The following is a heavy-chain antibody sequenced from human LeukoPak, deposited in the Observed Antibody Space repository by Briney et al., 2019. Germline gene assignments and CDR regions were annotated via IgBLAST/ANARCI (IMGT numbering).Heavy chain of an antibody. CDR1: GGSISSYY. J-gene: IGHJ4*02. Sequence: QTSETLSLTCTVSGGSISSYYWSWIRQPPGKGLEWIGYIYYSGSTNYNPSLKSRVTISVDPSKNQFSLKLNSVTAADTAVYYCARHCRAVLVVPVARGDYFDYLGQGTLVTVSS. V-gene: IGHV4-59*01. CDR2: IYYSGST. D-gene: IGHD2-2*01. CDR3: ARHCRAVLVVPVARGDYFDY.